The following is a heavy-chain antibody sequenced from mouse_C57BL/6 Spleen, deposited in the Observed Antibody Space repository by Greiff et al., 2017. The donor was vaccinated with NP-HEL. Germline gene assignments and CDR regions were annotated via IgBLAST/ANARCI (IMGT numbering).Heavy chain of an antibody. D-gene: IGHD2-1*01. Sequence: QVQLQQPGAELVKPGASVKLSCKASGYTFTSYWMHWVKQRPGQGLGWIGMIHPNSGSTNYNEKLKSKATLTVDKSSSTAYIQLSSLTSEDSAVYYCASGSTIRFCYYAMDYWGQGTSVTVSS. CDR1: GYTFTSYW. CDR2: IHPNSGST. CDR3: ASGSTIRFCYYAMDY. J-gene: IGHJ4*01. V-gene: IGHV1-64*01.